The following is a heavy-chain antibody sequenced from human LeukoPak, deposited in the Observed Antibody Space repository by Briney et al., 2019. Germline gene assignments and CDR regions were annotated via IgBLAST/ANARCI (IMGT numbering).Heavy chain of an antibody. CDR3: ARDSFHTY. CDR1: GFTVSDNY. D-gene: IGHD3-16*02. V-gene: IGHV3-66*01. Sequence: GGSLRLSCVVSGFTVSDNYMNWVRQPPGKGLEWLSITYNDGTTYYADSVRGRFTISRDNPKSTIYLQMNSLRAKDTAVYYCARDSFHTYWGQGTLVTVSS. CDR2: TYNDGTT. J-gene: IGHJ4*02.